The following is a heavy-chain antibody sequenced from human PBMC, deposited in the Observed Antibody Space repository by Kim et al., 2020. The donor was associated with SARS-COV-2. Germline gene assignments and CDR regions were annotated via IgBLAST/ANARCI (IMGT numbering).Heavy chain of an antibody. CDR2: IYYSGST. CDR1: GGSISSYY. V-gene: IGHV4-59*08. D-gene: IGHD3-3*01. J-gene: IGHJ6*03. CDR3: ARQVRELRFLESPRYYYYMDV. Sequence: SETLSLTCTVSGGSISSYYWSWIRQPPGKGLEWIGYIYYSGSTNYNPSLKSRVTISVDTSKNQFSLKLSSVTAADTAVYYCARQVRELRFLESPRYYYYMDVWGKGTTVTVSS.